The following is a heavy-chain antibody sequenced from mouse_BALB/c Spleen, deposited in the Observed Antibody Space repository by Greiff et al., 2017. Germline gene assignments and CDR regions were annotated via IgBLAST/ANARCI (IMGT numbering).Heavy chain of an antibody. J-gene: IGHJ3*01. CDR2: IYPGSGST. V-gene: IGHV1-55*01. D-gene: IGHD3-2*01. Sequence: QVQLQQPGAELVKPGTSVKLSCKASGYNFTSYWLNWVKLRPGQGLEWIGDIYPGSGSTNYNEKFKSKATLTVDTSSSTAYMQLSSLASEDSALYYCAEDSSGYVAWLAYWGQGTLVTVSA. CDR3: AEDSSGYVAWLAY. CDR1: GYNFTSYW.